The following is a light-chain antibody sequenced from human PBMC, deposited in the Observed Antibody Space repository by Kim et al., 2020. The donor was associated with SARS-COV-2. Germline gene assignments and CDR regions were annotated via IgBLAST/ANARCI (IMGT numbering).Light chain of an antibody. CDR1: QSISSW. CDR2: DAS. Sequence: ATVGDRVTITCRASQSISSWLAWYQQKPRKAPKLLIYDASSLESGVPSRFSGSGSGTEFTLTISSLQPDDFATYFCQQYHSFPLTFGGGTKVDIK. J-gene: IGKJ4*01. V-gene: IGKV1-5*01. CDR3: QQYHSFPLT.